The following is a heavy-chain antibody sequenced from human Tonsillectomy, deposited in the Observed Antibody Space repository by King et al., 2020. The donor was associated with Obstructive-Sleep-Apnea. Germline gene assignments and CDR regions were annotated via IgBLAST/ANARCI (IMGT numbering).Heavy chain of an antibody. CDR3: ARVEGSAATATD. CDR2: IYPKRGGT. D-gene: IGHD3-10*01. Sequence: EQLVQSGTEVKQPGASVKVSCKASGYTFSAYYVHLVRQAPGHGLEWMGYIYPKRGGTKVAQKFQGRVTMTRDTSITTAYMDLSSLTSDDTAMYYWARVEGSAATATDWGQGTLVTVSS. CDR1: GYTFSAYY. V-gene: IGHV1-2*02. J-gene: IGHJ4*02.